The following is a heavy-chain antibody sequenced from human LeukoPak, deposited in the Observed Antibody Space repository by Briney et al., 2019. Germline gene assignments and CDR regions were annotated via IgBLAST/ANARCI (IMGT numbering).Heavy chain of an antibody. CDR3: ARAHDYYDMKNAFDV. Sequence: QTGGSLRLSCAASGFTFSSYAMSWVRQAPGKGLEWVSAISGSGGSTYYADSVKGRFSISRDNSKDTLFLHMSSLRAEDTALYYCARAHDYYDMKNAFDVWGQGTMVTVSS. CDR2: ISGSGGST. J-gene: IGHJ3*01. D-gene: IGHD3-22*01. V-gene: IGHV3-23*01. CDR1: GFTFSSYA.